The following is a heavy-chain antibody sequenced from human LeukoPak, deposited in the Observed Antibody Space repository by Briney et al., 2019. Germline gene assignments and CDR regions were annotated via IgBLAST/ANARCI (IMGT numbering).Heavy chain of an antibody. CDR1: GGSISSYY. V-gene: IGHV4-59*01. Sequence: SETLSLTCGVSGGSISSYYWAWIRQAPGKGLEWIGYIYYAGSTNYNPSLKSRVTMSVDMSRNQFSLRMTSVTAADTAVYYCAREAQDFRTGNHRPGHYDYMDVWGKGTAVTVSS. J-gene: IGHJ6*03. CDR2: IYYAGST. CDR3: AREAQDFRTGNHRPGHYDYMDV. D-gene: IGHD1-14*01.